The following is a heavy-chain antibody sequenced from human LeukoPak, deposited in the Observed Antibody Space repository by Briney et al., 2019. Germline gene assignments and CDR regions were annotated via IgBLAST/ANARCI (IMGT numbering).Heavy chain of an antibody. V-gene: IGHV4-39*07. CDR2: IYYSGST. Sequence: SETLSLTCTVSGGSISSSSYYWGWIRQPPGKGLEWIGSIYYSGSTYYNPSLKSRVTISVDTSKNQFSLKLSSVTAADTAVYYCARGVYYYDSSGYYLYDWGQGTLVTVSS. CDR1: GGSISSSSYY. D-gene: IGHD3-22*01. CDR3: ARGVYYYDSSGYYLYD. J-gene: IGHJ4*02.